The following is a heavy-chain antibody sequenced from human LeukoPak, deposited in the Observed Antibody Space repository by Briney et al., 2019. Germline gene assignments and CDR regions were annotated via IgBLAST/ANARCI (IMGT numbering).Heavy chain of an antibody. CDR2: ISGSSLYI. CDR3: ARAPPYYDNSGYYYDY. V-gene: IGHV3-21*01. Sequence: GGSLRLSCAASGFTFSPYSMNWVRQAPGEGLEWVSSISGSSLYIYYADSVKGRFTISRDNAKNSLYLQMNSLRAEDTAVYYCARAPPYYDNSGYYYDYWGQGTLVTVSS. D-gene: IGHD3-22*01. J-gene: IGHJ4*02. CDR1: GFTFSPYS.